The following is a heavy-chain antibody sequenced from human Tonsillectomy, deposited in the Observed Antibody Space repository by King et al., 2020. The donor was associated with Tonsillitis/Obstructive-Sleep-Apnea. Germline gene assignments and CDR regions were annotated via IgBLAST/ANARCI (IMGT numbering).Heavy chain of an antibody. CDR1: GYTFTNYG. D-gene: IGHD3-22*01. J-gene: IGHJ4*02. CDR2: ISAHNGHT. CDR3: ERDFMSHYYDSSGYYTFNY. Sequence: VQLVQSGAEVKKPGASVKVSCKASGYTFTNYGISWVRQAPGQGLEWMAWISAHNGHTNYAQKLQGRLTMTTDTSTSPAYMELRSLRSDDTAVYYCERDFMSHYYDSSGYYTFNYWGQGTLVSVSA. V-gene: IGHV1-18*01.